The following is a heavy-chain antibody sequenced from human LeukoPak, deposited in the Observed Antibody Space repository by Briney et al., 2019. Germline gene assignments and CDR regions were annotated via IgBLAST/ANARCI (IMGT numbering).Heavy chain of an antibody. J-gene: IGHJ4*02. CDR2: ISGSGGST. CDR3: ARGGQYCTNGVCYTGDY. D-gene: IGHD2-8*01. CDR1: GFTFSSYA. V-gene: IGHV3-23*01. Sequence: PGGSLRLSCAASGFTFSSYAMSWVRQAPGKGLEWVSAISGSGGSTYYADSVKGRFTISRDNSKNTLYLQMNSLRAEDTAVYYCARGGQYCTNGVCYTGDYWGQGTLVTVSS.